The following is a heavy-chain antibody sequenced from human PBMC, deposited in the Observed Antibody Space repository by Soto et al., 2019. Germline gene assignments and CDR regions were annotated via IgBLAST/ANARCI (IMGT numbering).Heavy chain of an antibody. J-gene: IGHJ4*02. CDR2: IIPIFGTA. CDR1: GGTFSSYA. V-gene: IGHV1-69*13. Sequence: SVKVSCKASGGTFSSYAISWVRQAPGQGLEWMGGIIPIFGTANYAQKFQGRVTITADESTSTAYMELSSLRSEDTAVFYCASQGGGYSSSAQPFDYWGQGTLVTVSS. CDR3: ASQGGGYSSSAQPFDY. D-gene: IGHD6-6*01.